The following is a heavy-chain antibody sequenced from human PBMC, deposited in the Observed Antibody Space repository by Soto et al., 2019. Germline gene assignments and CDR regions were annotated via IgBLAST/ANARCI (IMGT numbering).Heavy chain of an antibody. V-gene: IGHV3-33*01. CDR1: GFTFNNYV. CDR2: IWNDGRNS. J-gene: IGHJ6*02. CDR3: ARRQISPPPRGAATASGAMDV. Sequence: QVQLVESGGGVVQPGRSLRLSCAASGFTFNNYVMHWVRQAPGKGLEWVAVIWNDGRNSYDSNSVKGRFTIARDNSKNTLYLQMSSLRAEDTAVYYCARRQISPPPRGAATASGAMDVWGQGTTVTVSS. D-gene: IGHD6-13*01.